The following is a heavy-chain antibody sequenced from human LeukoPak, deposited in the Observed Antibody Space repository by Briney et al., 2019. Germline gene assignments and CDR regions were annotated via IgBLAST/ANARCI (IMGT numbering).Heavy chain of an antibody. CDR2: ISSSSSYI. D-gene: IGHD3-22*01. J-gene: IGHJ4*02. CDR3: ARDQTDSSGYYYDYLDY. Sequence: PGGSLRLSCAASGFTFSSYSMNWVRQAPGKGLEWVSSISSSSSYIYYADSVKGRFTISRDNAKNSLYLQMNSLRAEDTAVYYCARDQTDSSGYYYDYLDYWGQGTLVTVSS. V-gene: IGHV3-21*01. CDR1: GFTFSSYS.